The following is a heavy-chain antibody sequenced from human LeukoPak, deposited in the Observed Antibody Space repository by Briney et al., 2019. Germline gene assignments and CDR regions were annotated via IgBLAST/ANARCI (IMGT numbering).Heavy chain of an antibody. J-gene: IGHJ6*02. CDR3: ARDPSGVYYGMDV. Sequence: GGSLRLSCAVSGFAFGSEAMSWVRQSPARGLEGVASISPGGGTTYYADYVKGRFTISRDNSKNSLFVQMNSLRAEDTAVYYCARDPSGVYYGMDVWGQGTTVTVSS. V-gene: IGHV3-23*01. CDR2: ISPGGGTT. CDR1: GFAFGSEA. D-gene: IGHD6-6*01.